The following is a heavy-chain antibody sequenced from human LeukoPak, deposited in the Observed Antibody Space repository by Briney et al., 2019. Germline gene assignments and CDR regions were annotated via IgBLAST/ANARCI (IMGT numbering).Heavy chain of an antibody. J-gene: IGHJ4*02. CDR2: IRYDGTNK. D-gene: IGHD1-26*01. V-gene: IGHV3-30*02. CDR3: AKGRGLLSGNYIPFDY. CDR1: GFTFSTCA. Sequence: GGSLRLSCAASGFTFSTCAMHWVRQAPGKGLEWVAFIRYDGTNKDYVDSVKGRLTISRDNSKNTLYLQMNSLRAEDTAVYYCAKGRGLLSGNYIPFDYWGQGTLVTVSS.